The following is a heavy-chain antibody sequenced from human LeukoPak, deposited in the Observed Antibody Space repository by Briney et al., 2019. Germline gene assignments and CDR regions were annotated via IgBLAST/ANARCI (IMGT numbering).Heavy chain of an antibody. CDR3: ARASYYYDSSGGYAFDI. CDR1: GFTFSSFG. CDR2: IGDNGSDK. Sequence: QPGGSLRLSCAASGFTFSSFGMHWVRRAPGKGLEWVAVIGDNGSDKYYADSVKGRFTISRDTSRNMLYLQMNSLRAEDTALFYCARASYYYDSSGGYAFDIWGQGTMVTVPS. J-gene: IGHJ3*02. V-gene: IGHV3-33*01. D-gene: IGHD3-22*01.